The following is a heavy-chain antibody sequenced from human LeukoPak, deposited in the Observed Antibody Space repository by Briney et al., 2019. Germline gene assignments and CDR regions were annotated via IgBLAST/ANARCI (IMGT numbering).Heavy chain of an antibody. D-gene: IGHD5-18*01. Sequence: PGGSLRLSCAASGFTFSIYGMSWVRQAPEKGLEWVSAISGSGSSTYYADSVKGRFTISGDNSKNTLYLQMNSLRAEDTAVYYCAKVAGYSYGNPFDYWGQGTLVTVSS. V-gene: IGHV3-23*01. CDR3: AKVAGYSYGNPFDY. CDR2: ISGSGSST. J-gene: IGHJ4*02. CDR1: GFTFSIYG.